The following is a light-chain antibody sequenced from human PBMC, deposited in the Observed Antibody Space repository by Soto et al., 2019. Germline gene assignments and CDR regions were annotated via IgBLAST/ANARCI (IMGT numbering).Light chain of an antibody. CDR1: QGIRND. CDR2: AAS. Sequence: AIQMTQSPSSLSASVGDRVTITCRASQGIRNDLGWYQQKPGKAPELLIYAASSLQSGVPSRFSGSGSGADFTLTISSLQPEDFATYYCLQDYNYPRTFGQGTKVEIK. CDR3: LQDYNYPRT. J-gene: IGKJ1*01. V-gene: IGKV1-6*01.